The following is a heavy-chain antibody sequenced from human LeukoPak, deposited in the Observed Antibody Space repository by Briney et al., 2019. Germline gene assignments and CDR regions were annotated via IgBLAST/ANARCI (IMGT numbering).Heavy chain of an antibody. J-gene: IGHJ4*02. V-gene: IGHV3-11*01. D-gene: IGHD3-22*01. CDR3: ARSRSGYYYVDY. CDR2: ISSSGSTI. CDR1: GFTFSDYY. Sequence: GGSLRLSCTASGFTFSDYYMSWIRQAPGKGLEWVSYISSSGSTIYYADSVKGRFTISRDNAKNSLYLQMNSLRAEHTAVYYCARSRSGYYYVDYWGQGTLVTVSS.